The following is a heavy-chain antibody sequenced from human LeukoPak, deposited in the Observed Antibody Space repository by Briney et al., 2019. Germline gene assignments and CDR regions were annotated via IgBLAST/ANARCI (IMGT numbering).Heavy chain of an antibody. CDR3: ARGGGYYYLLDY. V-gene: IGHV4-30-4*01. CDR1: GGSISSGDYY. Sequence: SETLSLTCTVSGGSISSGDYYWSWIRQPPGKGLEWIGYIYYSGSTYYNPSLKSRVTISVDTSKNQFSLKLSSVTAADTAVYYCARGGGYYYLLDYWGQGTLVTVSS. CDR2: IYYSGST. D-gene: IGHD3-22*01. J-gene: IGHJ4*02.